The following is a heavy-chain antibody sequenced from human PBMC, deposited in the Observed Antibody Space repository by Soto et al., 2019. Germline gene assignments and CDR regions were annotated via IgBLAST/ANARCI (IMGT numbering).Heavy chain of an antibody. CDR3: ATKTVAVAGLD. CDR1: GGSISSESFY. D-gene: IGHD6-13*01. Sequence: QVQLQESGPGLVKPSGTLSLTCSVSGGSISSESFYWSWVRQHPGKGLEWIGEISHGGNTNYNPSLKSRATISLAKSNNQFSLSLSFVTAADTALYYCATKTVAVAGLDWGHGTPVTVSS. CDR2: ISHGGNT. V-gene: IGHV4-4*02. J-gene: IGHJ4*01.